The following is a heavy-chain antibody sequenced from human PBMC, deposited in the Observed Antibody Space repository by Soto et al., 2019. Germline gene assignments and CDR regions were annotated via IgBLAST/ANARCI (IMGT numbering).Heavy chain of an antibody. CDR2: IYYSGST. J-gene: IGHJ3*02. Sequence: SETLSLTCTVSGGSISSYYWSWIRQPPGKGLEWIGYIYYSGSTNYNPSLKSRVTISVDTSKNQFSLKLSSVTAADTAVYYCARDYYDSSGYSRHDAFDIWGRGTMVTVSS. V-gene: IGHV4-59*01. CDR1: GGSISSYY. D-gene: IGHD3-22*01. CDR3: ARDYYDSSGYSRHDAFDI.